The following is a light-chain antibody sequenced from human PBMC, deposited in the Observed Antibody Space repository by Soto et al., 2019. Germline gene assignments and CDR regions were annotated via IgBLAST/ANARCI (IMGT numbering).Light chain of an antibody. J-gene: IGKJ5*01. Sequence: EMVLTQSPDTLSLSPGERATLSCRASQTVSSNFLAWYQQGPGQAPRLLFYGASTRATGIPARFSGSGSGTEFTLTISSLQSEDVAVYYCQQYNNWPPITFGQGTRLEIK. CDR2: GAS. V-gene: IGKV3-15*01. CDR3: QQYNNWPPIT. CDR1: QTVSSN.